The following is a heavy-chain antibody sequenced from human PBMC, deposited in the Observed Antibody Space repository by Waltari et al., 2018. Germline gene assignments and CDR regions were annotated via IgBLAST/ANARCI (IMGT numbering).Heavy chain of an antibody. D-gene: IGHD1-1*01. V-gene: IGHV1-69*05. CDR1: GGTFSSYA. Sequence: QVQLVQSGAEVKKPGSSVKVSCKASGGTFSSYAITWVRQAPGPGLEWLGGSIPIFGTANYAQKFQGRVTITTDESTSTAYMELSSLRSEDTAVYYCARLLEPAYGMDVWGQGTTVTVSS. CDR2: SIPIFGTA. J-gene: IGHJ6*02. CDR3: ARLLEPAYGMDV.